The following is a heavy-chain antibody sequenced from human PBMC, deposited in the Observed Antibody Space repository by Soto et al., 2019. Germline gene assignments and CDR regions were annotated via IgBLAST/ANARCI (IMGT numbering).Heavy chain of an antibody. J-gene: IGHJ4*02. CDR3: AKGSGCRGFAFGFDH. CDR2: ITWNSGSA. Sequence: EVQLVESGGGLVQPGRSLRLSCAASGFTFDDYGMHWVRQAPGKGLEWVSGITWNSGSAAYADSVKGRFTISRDNAKKSLYLQMNSLRPDDTGVYYCAKGSGCRGFAFGFDHWGQGTLVTVSS. D-gene: IGHD3-10*01. V-gene: IGHV3-9*01. CDR1: GFTFDDYG.